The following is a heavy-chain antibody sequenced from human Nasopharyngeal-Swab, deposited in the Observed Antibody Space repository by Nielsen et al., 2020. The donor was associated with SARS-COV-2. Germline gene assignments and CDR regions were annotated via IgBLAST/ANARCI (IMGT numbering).Heavy chain of an antibody. D-gene: IGHD3-3*01. Sequence: ASVKVSCKASGYTFTSYAMNWVRQAPGQGLEWMGWINTNTGNPTYAQGFTGRFVFSLDTSVSTAYLQISSLKAEDTAVYYCARDDSITIFGVVMEFSGMDVWGQGTTVTVSS. CDR3: ARDDSITIFGVVMEFSGMDV. V-gene: IGHV7-4-1*02. CDR1: GYTFTSYA. CDR2: INTNTGNP. J-gene: IGHJ6*02.